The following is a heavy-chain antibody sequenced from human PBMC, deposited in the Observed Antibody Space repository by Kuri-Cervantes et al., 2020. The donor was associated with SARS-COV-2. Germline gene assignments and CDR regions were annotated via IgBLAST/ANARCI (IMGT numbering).Heavy chain of an antibody. J-gene: IGHJ4*02. D-gene: IGHD6-19*01. Sequence: LSLTCAASGFTFSSYAMHWVRQAPGKGLEWVAVISYDGSNKYYADSVKGRFTISRDNSKNTLYLQMNSLRAEDTAVYYCAKGPGSGWYYFDYWGQGTLVTVSS. V-gene: IGHV3-30*04. CDR2: ISYDGSNK. CDR3: AKGPGSGWYYFDY. CDR1: GFTFSSYA.